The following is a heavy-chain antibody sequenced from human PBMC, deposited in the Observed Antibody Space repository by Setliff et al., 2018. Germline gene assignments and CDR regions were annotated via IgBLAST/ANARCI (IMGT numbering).Heavy chain of an antibody. J-gene: IGHJ3*02. Sequence: ASVKVSCKDSGYTFSTYGISWVRQAPGQGLEWMGWINPNSGSTSYAQKFQGRVTMTRDTSTSTVYMELSSLRSEDTAVYYCARRMWELRSDAFDIWGQGTMVTVSS. CDR2: INPNSGST. D-gene: IGHD1-26*01. V-gene: IGHV1-8*02. CDR1: GYTFSTYG. CDR3: ARRMWELRSDAFDI.